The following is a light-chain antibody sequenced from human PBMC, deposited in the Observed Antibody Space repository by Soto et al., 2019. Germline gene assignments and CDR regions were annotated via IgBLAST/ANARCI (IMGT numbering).Light chain of an antibody. V-gene: IGLV2-23*01. CDR1: SSDVGSYNL. J-gene: IGLJ3*02. CDR2: EGS. Sequence: ALTQPASVSGSPGQSITISCTGTSSDVGSYNLVSWYQQHPGKAPKLMIYEGSKRPSGVSNRFSGSKSCNPASLTISALQAEDEADYYCCSYAGSIWVFGGGT. CDR3: CSYAGSIWV.